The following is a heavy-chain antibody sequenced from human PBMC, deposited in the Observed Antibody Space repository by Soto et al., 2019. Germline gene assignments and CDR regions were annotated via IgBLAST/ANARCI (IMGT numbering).Heavy chain of an antibody. J-gene: IGHJ6*02. Sequence: PSETLSLTCSVSGADINTYSWTWIRQPAGKGLEWIGRIYTSASINYNPSLKGRVTLSVDTSTNQVSLRLASVTAADTAIYYCARDWEAGYNFSYGMDVCGQGTTVTVSS. D-gene: IGHD1-26*01. CDR1: GADINTYS. V-gene: IGHV4-4*07. CDR2: IYTSASI. CDR3: ARDWEAGYNFSYGMDV.